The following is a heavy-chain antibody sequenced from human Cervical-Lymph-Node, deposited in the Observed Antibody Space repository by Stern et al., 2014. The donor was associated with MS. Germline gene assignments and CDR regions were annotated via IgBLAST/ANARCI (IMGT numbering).Heavy chain of an antibody. CDR1: GFKFDDFA. CDR2: LGWNSEGR. J-gene: IGHJ5*02. V-gene: IGHV3-9*01. Sequence: MQLVQSEGGMVQPGRSLRLSCEASGFKFDDFAMHWVRQAPGKGLEWVSGLGWNSEGRGYADSVQGRFTISRDNAKSSLYLQMNSLTAEDTALYYCAKADDYAAGIDAWGQGTLVVVSS. D-gene: IGHD3-16*01. CDR3: AKADDYAAGIDA.